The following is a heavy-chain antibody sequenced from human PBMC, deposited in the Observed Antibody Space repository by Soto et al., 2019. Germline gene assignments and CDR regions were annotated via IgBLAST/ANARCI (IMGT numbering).Heavy chain of an antibody. V-gene: IGHV1-69*01. CDR3: ARGWGYDSNDYYYAY. CDR1: GGTFSRHA. Sequence: QVQLVQSGAEVRKPGSSVKVSCKASGGTFSRHAISWVRQAPGQGLEWMGGIIPIFGTPNHAQKFQGRVTIIADESTSTVYMEWSSLRSEDTAMYYGARGWGYDSNDYYYAYWGQGTLVIVSS. CDR2: IIPIFGTP. J-gene: IGHJ4*02. D-gene: IGHD3-22*01.